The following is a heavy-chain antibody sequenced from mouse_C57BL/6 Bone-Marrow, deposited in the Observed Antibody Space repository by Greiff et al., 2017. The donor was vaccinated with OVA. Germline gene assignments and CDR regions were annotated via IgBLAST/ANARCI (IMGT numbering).Heavy chain of an antibody. V-gene: IGHV5-12*01. CDR3: ARRGMVTTAMDY. CDR2: ISNGGGST. Sequence: EVKLMESGGGSVQPGGSLKLSCAASGFTFSDYYMYWVRQTPEKRLEWVAYISNGGGSTYYPDTVKGRFTISRDNAKNTLYLQMSRLKSEDTAMYYCARRGMVTTAMDYWGQGTSVTVSS. D-gene: IGHD2-2*01. J-gene: IGHJ4*01. CDR1: GFTFSDYY.